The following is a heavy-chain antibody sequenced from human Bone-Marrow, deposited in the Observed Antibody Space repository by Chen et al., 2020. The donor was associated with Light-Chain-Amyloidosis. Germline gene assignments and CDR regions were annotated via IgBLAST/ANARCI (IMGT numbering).Heavy chain of an antibody. CDR2: ISGSGGST. CDR3: ANGIWGARRDGMDV. D-gene: IGHD3-16*01. V-gene: IGHV3-23*01. CDR1: GFTFSSYA. Sequence: EVQLLEPGGGLVQPGGSLRLSCAASGFTFSSYAMSWVRQAPGKGLEWVSSISGSGGSTYYADSVKCRFTISRDDSKNTLYLQMNGLRAEDTAVYYCANGIWGARRDGMDVWGQGTTVTVSS. J-gene: IGHJ6*02.